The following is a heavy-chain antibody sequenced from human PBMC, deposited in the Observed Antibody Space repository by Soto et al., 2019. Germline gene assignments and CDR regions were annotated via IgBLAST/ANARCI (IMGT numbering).Heavy chain of an antibody. V-gene: IGHV4-59*01. J-gene: IGHJ4*02. D-gene: IGHD6-19*01. CDR2: VYYTGST. Sequence: PSETLSLTCSVSAGSISGSYWSWIRQSPGKGLEWLGYVYYTGSTNYSPSLRSRVSMSVDTSKNEFSLRLSSVTAADTAVYFCARSVAVPGAHIDYWGQGTQVTVS. CDR1: AGSISGSY. CDR3: ARSVAVPGAHIDY.